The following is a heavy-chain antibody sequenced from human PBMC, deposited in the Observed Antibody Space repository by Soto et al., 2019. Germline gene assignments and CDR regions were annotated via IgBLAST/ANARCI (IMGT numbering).Heavy chain of an antibody. J-gene: IGHJ4*01. V-gene: IGHV1-69*13. CDR1: GGTFSSYA. CDR3: ARPPRGGSASLSLALEY. D-gene: IGHD6-25*01. Sequence: GASVKVSCKASGGTFSSYAISWVRQAPGQGLEWMGGIIPIFGTPNYAQKFQGRVTITADESTSTAYMELNSLRSEDTAVYYCARPPRGGSASLSLALEYWGHGALVTVSS. CDR2: IIPIFGTP.